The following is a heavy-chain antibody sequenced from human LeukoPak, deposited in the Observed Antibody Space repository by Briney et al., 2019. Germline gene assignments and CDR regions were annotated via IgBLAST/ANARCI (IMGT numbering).Heavy chain of an antibody. J-gene: IGHJ3*02. CDR3: ARDFSGWYPRDAFDI. V-gene: IGHV4-39*07. CDR1: GGSISSSSYY. D-gene: IGHD6-19*01. Sequence: PSETLSLTCTVSGGSISSSSYYWGWIRQPPGKGLEWIGSIYYSGSTYYNPSLKSRVTISVDTSKNQFSLKLSSVTAADTAVYYCARDFSGWYPRDAFDIWGQGTMVTVSS. CDR2: IYYSGST.